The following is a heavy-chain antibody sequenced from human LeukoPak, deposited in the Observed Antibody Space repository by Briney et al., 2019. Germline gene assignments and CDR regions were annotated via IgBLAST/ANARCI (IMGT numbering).Heavy chain of an antibody. Sequence: GGTLRLSCVASGFTFSNYWMSWVCQAPGKGLEWVANIKQDGSEKYYVDSVKGRFTISRDNAKNSLYLQMNSLRAEDTAVYYCARGRISNIAAPYLNYYYYMDVWGKGTTVTVSS. D-gene: IGHD6-13*01. CDR1: GFTFSNYW. J-gene: IGHJ6*03. CDR3: ARGRISNIAAPYLNYYYYMDV. CDR2: IKQDGSEK. V-gene: IGHV3-7*01.